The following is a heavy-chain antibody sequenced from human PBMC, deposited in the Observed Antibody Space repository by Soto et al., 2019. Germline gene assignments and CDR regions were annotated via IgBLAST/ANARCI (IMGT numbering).Heavy chain of an antibody. CDR2: IYYSGST. Sequence: PSETLSLTCTVSGGSISSSSYYWGWIRQPPGKGLEWIGSIYYSGSTYYNPSLKSRVTISVDTSKNQFSLKLSSVTAADTAVYYCARQANAYDFWSGLISAPQYYFDYWGQGTLVTVSS. CDR3: ARQANAYDFWSGLISAPQYYFDY. D-gene: IGHD3-3*01. V-gene: IGHV4-39*01. J-gene: IGHJ4*02. CDR1: GGSISSSSYY.